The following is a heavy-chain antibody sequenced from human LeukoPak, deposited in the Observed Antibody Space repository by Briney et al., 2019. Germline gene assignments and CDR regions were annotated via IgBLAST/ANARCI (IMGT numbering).Heavy chain of an antibody. J-gene: IGHJ6*04. CDR3: ARSRLNFCSSTSCYPLRYYYYYGMDV. V-gene: IGHV4-34*01. Sequence: SETLSLTCAVYGGSFSGYYWSWIRQPPGKGLEWIGEINHSGSTNYNPSLKSRATISVDTSKTQFSLKLSSVTAADRAVYYCARSRLNFCSSTSCYPLRYYYYYGMDVWGKGTTVTVSS. CDR1: GGSFSGYY. CDR2: INHSGST. D-gene: IGHD2-2*01.